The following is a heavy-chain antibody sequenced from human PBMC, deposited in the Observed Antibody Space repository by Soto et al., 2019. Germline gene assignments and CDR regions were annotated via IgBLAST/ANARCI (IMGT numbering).Heavy chain of an antibody. CDR1: GYSFTTYW. CDR3: ARPGSSSSDY. Sequence: GESLKISCKGSGYSFTTYWIGWVRQMPGKGLEWMGIINPRDSDTRYSPSFQGQVTISADKSINTASLQWSSLKASDTAMYYCARPGSSSSDYWGQGTLVTVSS. D-gene: IGHD6-6*01. J-gene: IGHJ4*02. CDR2: INPRDSDT. V-gene: IGHV5-51*01.